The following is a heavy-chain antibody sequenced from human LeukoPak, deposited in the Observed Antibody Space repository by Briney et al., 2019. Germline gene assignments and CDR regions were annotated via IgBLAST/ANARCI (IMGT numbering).Heavy chain of an antibody. CDR3: ARGRGGNSGDN. Sequence: SETLSLTCAVYSGSFSGCYWSWIRQPPGKGLEWVGEINHSGSTNYNPSLKSRVSISLDTSKNQFSLKLTSVTAADTAVYYCARGRGGNSGDNWGQGALVTVSS. CDR2: INHSGST. CDR1: SGSFSGCY. J-gene: IGHJ4*02. V-gene: IGHV4-34*01. D-gene: IGHD4-23*01.